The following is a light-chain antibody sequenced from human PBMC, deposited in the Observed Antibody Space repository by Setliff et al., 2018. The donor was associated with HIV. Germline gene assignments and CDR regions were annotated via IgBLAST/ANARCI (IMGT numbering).Light chain of an antibody. CDR2: DVS. Sequence: DIQMTQSPSSLSASVGDRVTITCQASQDISNFLDWYQQKPGKAPELLIYDVSNLETGVPSRFSGSVSGTDFTLTISSLQPEDFATYYCQQYYGLPSTFGQGTRLEIK. J-gene: IGKJ5*01. V-gene: IGKV1-33*01. CDR1: QDISNF. CDR3: QQYYGLPST.